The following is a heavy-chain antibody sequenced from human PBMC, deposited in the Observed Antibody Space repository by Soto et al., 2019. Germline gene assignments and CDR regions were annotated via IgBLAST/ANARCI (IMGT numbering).Heavy chain of an antibody. CDR2: IIPIFGTA. D-gene: IGHD6-19*01. V-gene: IGHV1-69*13. Sequence: SVKVSCKASGGTVSSYAISGVRQAPGRGLEWMGGIIPIFGTANYAQKFQGRVTITADESTSTAYMELSSLRSEDTAVYYCARGGSSSGWYRNWFDPWGQGTLVTVSS. CDR3: ARGGSSSGWYRNWFDP. J-gene: IGHJ5*02. CDR1: GGTVSSYA.